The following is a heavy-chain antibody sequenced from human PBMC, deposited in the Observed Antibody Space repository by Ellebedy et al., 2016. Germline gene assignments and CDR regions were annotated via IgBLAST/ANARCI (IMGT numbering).Heavy chain of an antibody. CDR1: GFDFSGCA. Sequence: GESLKISXAASGFDFSGCAMNWVRQAPGRGLEWVSGINRDGRTTFYADSVKGRFTISRDNAKNTLHLQMNSLRAEDTAVYYCAKLARQLDYWGQGTLVTVSS. V-gene: IGHV3-23*01. CDR2: INRDGRTT. CDR3: AKLARQLDY. J-gene: IGHJ4*02.